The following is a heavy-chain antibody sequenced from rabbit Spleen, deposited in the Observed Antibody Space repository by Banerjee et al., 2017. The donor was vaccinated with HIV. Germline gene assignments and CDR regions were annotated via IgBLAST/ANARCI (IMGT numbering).Heavy chain of an antibody. CDR2: IYPSNGNT. V-gene: IGHV1S40*01. CDR1: GFTLSSYV. J-gene: IGHJ4*01. D-gene: IGHD8-1*01. Sequence: QSLEESGGDLVKPGGSLALTCKASGFTLSSYVMCWVRQAPGKGLEWIACIYPSNGNTYYASWAKGRFTISKPSSTTVTLQMTGLTAADTATYFCARDDSSSSYYDYFDLWGPGTLVTVS. CDR3: ARDDSSSSYYDYFDL.